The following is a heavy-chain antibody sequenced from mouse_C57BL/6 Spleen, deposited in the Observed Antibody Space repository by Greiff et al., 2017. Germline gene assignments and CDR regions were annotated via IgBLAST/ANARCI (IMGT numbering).Heavy chain of an antibody. CDR3: ARNGSSLYWYFDV. CDR2: IDPEDGET. J-gene: IGHJ1*03. CDR1: GFNIKDYY. D-gene: IGHD1-1*01. Sequence: EVQLQQSGAELVKPGASVKLSCTASGFNIKDYYMHWVKQRTEKGLEWIGRIDPEDGETKSAPKFQGKATITADTSSNTAYLQLSSLTSEDTAVYYCARNGSSLYWYFDVWGTGTTVTVSS. V-gene: IGHV14-2*01.